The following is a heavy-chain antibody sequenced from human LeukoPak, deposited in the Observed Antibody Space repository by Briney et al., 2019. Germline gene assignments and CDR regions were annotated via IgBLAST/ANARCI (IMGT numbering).Heavy chain of an antibody. CDR2: IYYSGST. V-gene: IGHV4-34*01. J-gene: IGHJ4*02. CDR1: GGSFSGYY. D-gene: IGHD5-18*01. CDR3: ARLTTAMAFFDY. Sequence: SETLSLTCAVYGGSFSGYYWSWIRQPPGKGLEWIGSIYYSGSTYYNPSLKSRVTISVDTSKNQFSLKLSSVTAADTAVYYCARLTTAMAFFDYWGQGTLVTVSS.